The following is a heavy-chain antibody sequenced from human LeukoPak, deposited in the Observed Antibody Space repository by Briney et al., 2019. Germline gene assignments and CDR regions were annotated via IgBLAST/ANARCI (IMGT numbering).Heavy chain of an antibody. CDR2: IHWDDHE. CDR1: GFSPNTSGVA. V-gene: IGHV2-5*02. D-gene: IGHD6-19*01. J-gene: IGHJ4*02. CDR3: AHRLGSAWCFDS. Sequence: SGPTLVKPTQTLTLTCTFSGFSPNTSGVAVGWIRQPPGQALEWLALIHWDDHERYSPSLKNRLTITKDTSKNQVVLRMTNMDPVDTATFYCAHRLGSAWCFDSWGQGTLVTVSS.